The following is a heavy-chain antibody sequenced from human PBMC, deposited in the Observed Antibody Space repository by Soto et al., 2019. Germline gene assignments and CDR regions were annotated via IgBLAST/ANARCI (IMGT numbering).Heavy chain of an antibody. Sequence: PSQTVSLTCIVSRGSISSSSNQWGWIRQPPGKRLEWIGSMYYTGSTSYNPSLKSRVTISVDTTKNQVTLNVNSVTAADTAVYYCSRGVSGVYSFADWGQGTLGTVSS. CDR3: SRGVSGVYSFAD. J-gene: IGHJ4*02. CDR2: MYYTGST. V-gene: IGHV4-39*01. CDR1: RGSISSSSNQ. D-gene: IGHD1-26*01.